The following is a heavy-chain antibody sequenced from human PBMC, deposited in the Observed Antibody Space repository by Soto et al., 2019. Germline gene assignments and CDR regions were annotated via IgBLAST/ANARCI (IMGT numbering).Heavy chain of an antibody. V-gene: IGHV4-31*02. Sequence: GSTYYNPSLKSRVTISVDTSKNQFSLKLSSVTAADTAVYYCARALPYDSSGYRYYYYYYGMDVWGQGTMVTVSS. D-gene: IGHD3-22*01. CDR2: GST. CDR3: ARALPYDSSGYRYYYYYYGMDV. J-gene: IGHJ6*02.